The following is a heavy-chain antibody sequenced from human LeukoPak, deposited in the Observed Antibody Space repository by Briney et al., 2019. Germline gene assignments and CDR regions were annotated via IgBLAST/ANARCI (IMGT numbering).Heavy chain of an antibody. CDR3: AIDPNWGTHS. CDR1: GFTFSTYT. Sequence: GGSLRLSCAASGFTFSTYTMYWVRHPPGKRLEWVSIIGNNGGGIHYADTVKGRFTISRDNFKNALYLQMNSLRVEDTAVYYCAIDPNWGTHSWGQGVLVTVSS. J-gene: IGHJ4*02. D-gene: IGHD7-27*01. CDR2: IGNNGGGI. V-gene: IGHV3-23*01.